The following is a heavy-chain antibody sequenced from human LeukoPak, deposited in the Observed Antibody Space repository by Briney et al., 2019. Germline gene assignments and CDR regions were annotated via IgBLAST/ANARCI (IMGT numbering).Heavy chain of an antibody. CDR2: IIPILGIA. Sequence: ASVKVSCKASGGTFSSYAISWVRQAPGQGLEWMGRIIPILGIANYAQKFQGRVTITADKSTSTAYMELRSLRSDDTAVYYCAREPRYYYDSSGYRDDYWGQGTLVTVSS. D-gene: IGHD3-22*01. V-gene: IGHV1-69*04. CDR1: GGTFSSYA. CDR3: AREPRYYYDSSGYRDDY. J-gene: IGHJ4*02.